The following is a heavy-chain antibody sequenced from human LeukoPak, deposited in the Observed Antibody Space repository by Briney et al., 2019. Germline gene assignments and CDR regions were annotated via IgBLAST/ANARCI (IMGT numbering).Heavy chain of an antibody. J-gene: IGHJ4*02. D-gene: IGHD3-22*01. V-gene: IGHV3-23*01. CDR3: AKSPVHYYDIGTIPKKYYFDY. CDR1: GFTFGDYA. Sequence: GGSLRLSCTASGFTFGDYAMSWFRQAPGKGLEWVSAISGSGGSTYYADSVKGRFTISRDNSKNTLYLQMNSLRAEDTAVYYCAKSPVHYYDIGTIPKKYYFDYWGQGTLVTVSS. CDR2: ISGSGGST.